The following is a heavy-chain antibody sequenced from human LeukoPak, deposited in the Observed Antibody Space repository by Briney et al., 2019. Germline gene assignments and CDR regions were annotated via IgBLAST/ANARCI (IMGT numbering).Heavy chain of an antibody. V-gene: IGHV3-23*01. D-gene: IGHD6-19*01. CDR3: AKDSSVSVAVFDY. CDR1: GFAFSSYA. CDR2: ISGSGGST. Sequence: PGGSLRLSCAASGFAFSSYAMSWVRQAPGKGLEWVSAISGSGGSTYYADSVKGRFTISRDNSKNTLYLQMDSLRAEDTAVYYCAKDSSVSVAVFDYWGQGTLVTVSS. J-gene: IGHJ4*02.